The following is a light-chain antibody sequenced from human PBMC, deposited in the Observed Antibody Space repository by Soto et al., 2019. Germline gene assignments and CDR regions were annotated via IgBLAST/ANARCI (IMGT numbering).Light chain of an antibody. CDR3: QQYNNWPPLT. V-gene: IGKV3-15*01. Sequence: EIVMTQSPATLSVSPGARATLSCRASQSVSSNLAWYQQKPGQAPRLLIYGPSTRATGIPARFSGSGSGTEFTLTISSLQSEDFAVYYCQQYNNWPPLTFGQGTKV. CDR2: GPS. J-gene: IGKJ1*01. CDR1: QSVSSN.